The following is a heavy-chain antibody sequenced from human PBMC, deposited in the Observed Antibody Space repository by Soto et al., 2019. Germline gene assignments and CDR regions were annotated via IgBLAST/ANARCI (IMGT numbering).Heavy chain of an antibody. CDR1: GDSVSNDY. Sequence: ALVQVSFKASGDSVSNDYLHWVRQAPGQGFEWLGLISPFGGATAYAQRFKGRVTVTMDKSSTTFYLELSSLRSDDTAVYYCAKGREGNTVANFGMDVWGQGVTVTVSS. V-gene: IGHV1-46*01. CDR3: AKGREGNTVANFGMDV. CDR2: ISPFGGAT. D-gene: IGHD4-4*01. J-gene: IGHJ6*02.